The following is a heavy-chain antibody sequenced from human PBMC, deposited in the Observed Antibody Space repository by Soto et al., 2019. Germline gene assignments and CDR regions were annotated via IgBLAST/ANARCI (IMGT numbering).Heavy chain of an antibody. J-gene: IGHJ4*02. CDR2: ISGSGTSI. CDR3: AKEYGGGTSKITSYFDY. Sequence: PGGSLRLSCAASGITFSSYALSWVRQAPGKGLEWVSGISGSGTSIHYADSVKGRFTISRDKTKNTLSLQMNSLRADDTAVYYCAKEYGGGTSKITSYFDYWGQGT. CDR1: GITFSSYA. V-gene: IGHV3-23*01. D-gene: IGHD5-12*01.